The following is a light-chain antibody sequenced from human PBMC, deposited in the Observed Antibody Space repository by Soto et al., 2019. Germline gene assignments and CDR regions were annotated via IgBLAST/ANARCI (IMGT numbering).Light chain of an antibody. CDR3: QTWGTGPFV. Sequence: QLVPTQSPSASASLGASVKLNSTLSSGHSSYAIAWHQQQPEKGPRYLMKLNSDGSHSKGDGIPDRFSGSSSGAERYLTISSLQSEDEADYYCQTWGTGPFVFGTGTKVTVL. CDR1: SGHSSYA. CDR2: LNSDGSH. V-gene: IGLV4-69*01. J-gene: IGLJ1*01.